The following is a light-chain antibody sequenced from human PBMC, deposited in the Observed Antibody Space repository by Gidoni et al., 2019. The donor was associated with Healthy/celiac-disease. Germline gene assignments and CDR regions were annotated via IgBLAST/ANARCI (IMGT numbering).Light chain of an antibody. J-gene: IGLJ1*01. CDR2: VGTGGIVG. Sequence: QPELTQPPSASASLGASVTLTCTLGSGSSDYEVDWYQQRPGKGPRFVMRVGTGGIVGSKGDGIPDRFSVFGSGLNRYLTIKNIQEEDENDYYCGADHGIGSNFVYVFGTGTKVTVL. CDR3: GADHGIGSNFVYV. V-gene: IGLV9-49*01. CDR1: SGSSDYE.